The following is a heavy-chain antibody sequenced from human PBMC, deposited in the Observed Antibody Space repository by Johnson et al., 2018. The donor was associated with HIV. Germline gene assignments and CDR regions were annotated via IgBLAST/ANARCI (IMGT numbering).Heavy chain of an antibody. CDR1: GFTFRSYG. V-gene: IGHV3-33*01. CDR3: TTDLLKAESAEGFDAFDI. Sequence: QVQLVESGGGVVQPGRSLRLSCAASGFTFRSYGMHWVRQAPGKGLEWVADSVKGRFTISRDDSKNTLYLQMNSLKTEDTAVYYCTTDLLKAESAEGFDAFDIWGQGTMVTVSS. J-gene: IGHJ3*02. D-gene: IGHD6-19*01.